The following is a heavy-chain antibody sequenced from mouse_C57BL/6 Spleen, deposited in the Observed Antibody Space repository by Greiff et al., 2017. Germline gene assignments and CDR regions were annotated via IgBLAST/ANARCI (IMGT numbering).Heavy chain of an antibody. CDR3: ARLPPKYYYAMDY. CDR2: ISSGSSTI. CDR1: GFTFSDYG. V-gene: IGHV5-17*01. Sequence: EVQLVESGGGLVKPGGSLKLSCAASGFTFSDYGMHWVRQAPEKGLEWVAYISSGSSTIYYADTVKGRFTISRDNAKNTLFLQMTSLRSEDTAMYYCARLPPKYYYAMDYWGQGTSVTVSS. J-gene: IGHJ4*01. D-gene: IGHD1-3*01.